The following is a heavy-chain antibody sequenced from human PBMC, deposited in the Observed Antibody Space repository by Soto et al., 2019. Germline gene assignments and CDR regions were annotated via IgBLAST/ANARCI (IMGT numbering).Heavy chain of an antibody. CDR1: GFTFSRYA. D-gene: IGHD3-16*01. Sequence: GGSLRLSCAASGFTFSRYALHWVRQAPGKGLEWVAVISFDGSTMSYADSVKGRFTISRDNSKNTLYLQMNSLRPEDTAVYYCEKDLFGGKRWDSIDYWGQGTLVTVSS. CDR3: EKDLFGGKRWDSIDY. J-gene: IGHJ4*02. V-gene: IGHV3-30*18. CDR2: ISFDGSTM.